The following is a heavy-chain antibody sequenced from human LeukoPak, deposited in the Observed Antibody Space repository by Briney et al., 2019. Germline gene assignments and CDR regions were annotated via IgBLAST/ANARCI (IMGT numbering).Heavy chain of an antibody. CDR1: GGSFSGYY. CDR2: INHSGST. CDR3: ARPSRGAMAFDY. V-gene: IGHV4-34*01. J-gene: IGHJ4*02. Sequence: SETLSLTCAVYGGSFSGYYWSWIRQPPGKGLEWIGEINHSGSTNYNPSLKSRVTISVDTSKNQFSLKLSSVTAADTAVYYCARPSRGAMAFDYWGQGTLVTVSS. D-gene: IGHD5-18*01.